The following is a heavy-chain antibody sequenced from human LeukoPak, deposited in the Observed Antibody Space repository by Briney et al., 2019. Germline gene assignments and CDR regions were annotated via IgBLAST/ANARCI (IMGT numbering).Heavy chain of an antibody. V-gene: IGHV3-74*01. CDR1: GFTFSSYW. Sequence: GGSLRLSCAASGFTFSSYWMHWVRQAPGKGLVWVSRINSDGSSTSYADSVKGRFTISRDNAKNTLYLQMNSLRPEDTAVYYCARRRTYYYDSSGYVDYWGQGTLVTVSS. J-gene: IGHJ4*02. D-gene: IGHD3-22*01. CDR3: ARRRTYYYDSSGYVDY. CDR2: INSDGSST.